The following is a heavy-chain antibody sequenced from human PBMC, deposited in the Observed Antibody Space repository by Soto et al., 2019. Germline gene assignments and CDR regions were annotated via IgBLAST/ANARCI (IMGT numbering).Heavy chain of an antibody. J-gene: IGHJ5*02. CDR3: ATRITGFGLLIPPFDP. D-gene: IGHD3-3*01. V-gene: IGHV4-39*07. CDR2: LDYSGTA. Sequence: SETLSLTCNVSGVSISSTSYNWCWIRQPPGKGLEWIGTLDYSGTAHYNPSLKSRVTMSADTSKNQFSLRLSSVTAADTAIYYCATRITGFGLLIPPFDPWGQGTQVTVSS. CDR1: GVSISSTSYN.